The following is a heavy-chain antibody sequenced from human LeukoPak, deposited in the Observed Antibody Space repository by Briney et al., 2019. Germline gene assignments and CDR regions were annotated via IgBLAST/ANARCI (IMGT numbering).Heavy chain of an antibody. CDR3: ARHGVVPPKTHYYYYYMDV. Sequence: GESLKISCKGSGYSFTSYWIGWVRQMPGKGLEWMGIIYPGDSDTRYSPSFQGQVTISADKSISTAYLQWSSLKASDTAMYYCARHGVVPPKTHYYYYYMDVWGKGTTVTVSS. V-gene: IGHV5-51*01. CDR2: IYPGDSDT. CDR1: GYSFTSYW. J-gene: IGHJ6*03. D-gene: IGHD2-2*01.